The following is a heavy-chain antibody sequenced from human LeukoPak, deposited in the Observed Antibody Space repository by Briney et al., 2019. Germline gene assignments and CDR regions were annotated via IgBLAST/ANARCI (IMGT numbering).Heavy chain of an antibody. CDR2: IYHSGST. CDR1: GYSISSGYY. D-gene: IGHD3-22*01. Sequence: SETLSLTCAVSGYSISSGYYWGWIRQPPGKGLEWIGSIYHSGSTYYNPSLKSRVTISVDTSKNQFSLKLSSLTAADTAVYYCASVDSSGYYYSNGPFDYWGQGTLVTVSS. CDR3: ASVDSSGYYYSNGPFDY. V-gene: IGHV4-38-2*01. J-gene: IGHJ4*02.